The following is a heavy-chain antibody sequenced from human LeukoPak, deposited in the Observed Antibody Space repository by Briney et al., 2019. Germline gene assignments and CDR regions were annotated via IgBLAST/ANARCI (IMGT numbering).Heavy chain of an antibody. V-gene: IGHV3-30*18. Sequence: GGSLRLSCAASGFTFSSYGIHWVRQAPGKGLKWVAVISYDGSKKYYADSVKGRFTISRDNSKNMVYLQMDSLRAEDTAVYYCANLGTEIAVVTGVDAFGIWGQGTMVTVSS. D-gene: IGHD2-21*02. CDR3: ANLGTEIAVVTGVDAFGI. J-gene: IGHJ3*02. CDR1: GFTFSSYG. CDR2: ISYDGSKK.